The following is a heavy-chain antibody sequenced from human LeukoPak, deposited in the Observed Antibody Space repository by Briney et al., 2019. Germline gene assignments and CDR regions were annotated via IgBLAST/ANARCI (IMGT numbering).Heavy chain of an antibody. V-gene: IGHV4-59*12. CDR1: GGSINSYY. CDR3: ARVGADGSGFLFDY. J-gene: IGHJ4*02. CDR2: IYYSGST. Sequence: PSETLSLTCSVSGGSINSYYWSWIRQPPGKGLEWLGYIYYSGSTKYNPSLKSRVTISVDTSKNQFSLKLSSVTAADTAVYYCARVGADGSGFLFDYWGQGTLVTVSS. D-gene: IGHD3-10*01.